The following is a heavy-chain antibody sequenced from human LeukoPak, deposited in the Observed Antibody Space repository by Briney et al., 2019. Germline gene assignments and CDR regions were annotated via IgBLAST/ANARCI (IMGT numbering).Heavy chain of an antibody. CDR1: GGSISSYY. J-gene: IGHJ6*02. CDR3: ARDYGDYYGMDV. D-gene: IGHD4-17*01. Sequence: SETLSLTCTVSGGSISSYYWSWIRQPPGKGLEWIGYIYYSGSTNYNPSLKSRVTISVDTSKNQFSLKLSSVTAADTAVYYCARDYGDYYGMDVWGQGTTVTVSS. V-gene: IGHV4-59*01. CDR2: IYYSGST.